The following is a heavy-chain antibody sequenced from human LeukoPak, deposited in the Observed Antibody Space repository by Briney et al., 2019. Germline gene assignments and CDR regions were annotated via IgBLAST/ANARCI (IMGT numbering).Heavy chain of an antibody. V-gene: IGHV1-8*01. Sequence: ASVKVSCKASGYTFTSYDINWVRQATGQGLEWMGWMNPNSGNTGYAQKFQGRVTMTRNTSISTAYMELSSLRSEDTAVYYCARVDGSGSPTIDLYYYYYYGMDVWGQGTTVTVSS. J-gene: IGHJ6*02. CDR2: MNPNSGNT. CDR1: GYTFTSYD. D-gene: IGHD3-10*01. CDR3: ARVDGSGSPTIDLYYYYYYGMDV.